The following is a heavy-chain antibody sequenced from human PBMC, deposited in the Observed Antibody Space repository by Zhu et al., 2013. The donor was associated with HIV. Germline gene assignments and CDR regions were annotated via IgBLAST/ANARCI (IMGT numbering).Heavy chain of an antibody. CDR1: GFTFSSYE. CDR2: ISSSGSTI. Sequence: EVQLVESGGGLVQPGGSLRLSCAASGFTFSSYEMNWVRQAPGKGLEWVSYISSSGSTIYYADSVKGRFTISRDNAKNSLYLQMNSLRAEDTAVYYCARVLGADYGTGDYWGQGTLVTVSS. V-gene: IGHV3-48*03. J-gene: IGHJ4*02. CDR3: ARVLGADYGTGDY. D-gene: IGHD3-10*01.